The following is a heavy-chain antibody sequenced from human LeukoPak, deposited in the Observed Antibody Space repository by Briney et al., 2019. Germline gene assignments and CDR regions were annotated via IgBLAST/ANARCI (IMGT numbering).Heavy chain of an antibody. CDR2: IYYSGST. J-gene: IGHJ4*02. V-gene: IGHV4-39*01. D-gene: IGHD3-22*01. CDR1: GGSISSSSYY. Sequence: SETLSLTCTVSGGSISSSSYYWGWIRQPPGKGLEWIGSIYYSGSTYYNPSLKSRVPISVDTSKNQFSLKLSSVTAADTAVYYCARHGDYYDSSGPLDYWGQGTLVTVSS. CDR3: ARHGDYYDSSGPLDY.